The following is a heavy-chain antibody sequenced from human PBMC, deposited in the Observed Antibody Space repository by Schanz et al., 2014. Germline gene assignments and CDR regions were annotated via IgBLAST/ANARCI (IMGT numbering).Heavy chain of an antibody. V-gene: IGHV1-46*03. CDR3: ARTGYDPSLTH. D-gene: IGHD5-12*01. J-gene: IGHJ4*02. CDR2: INPSGGST. CDR1: GYTFTSYY. Sequence: QVQLVQSGAEVKKPGASVKVSCTASGYTFTSYYMHWVRQAPGQGLEWMGIINPSGGSTSYAQKFQGRVTMTRDTSTSTVYMYLSSLRSEDTAVYYCARTGYDPSLTHWGQGTLVTVSS.